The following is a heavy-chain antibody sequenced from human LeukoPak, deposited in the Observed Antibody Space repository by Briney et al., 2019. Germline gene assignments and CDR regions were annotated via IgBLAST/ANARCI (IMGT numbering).Heavy chain of an antibody. CDR3: ARHKGYSYGPRFYFDY. Sequence: SSETLSLTCTVSGGSISSSSYYWGWIRQPPGKGLEWIGSIYYSGSTYYNPSLKSRVTISVDTSKNQFSLKLGSVTAADTAVYYCARHKGYSYGPRFYFDYWGQGTLVTVSS. CDR1: GGSISSSSYY. J-gene: IGHJ4*02. CDR2: IYYSGST. V-gene: IGHV4-39*01. D-gene: IGHD5-18*01.